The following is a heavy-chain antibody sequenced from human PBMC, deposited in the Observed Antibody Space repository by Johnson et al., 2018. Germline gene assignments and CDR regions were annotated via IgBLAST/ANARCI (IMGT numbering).Heavy chain of an antibody. V-gene: IGHV3-13*01. J-gene: IGHJ3*01. Sequence: VQLVESGGGLVQPGESLRLSCEASGFTFSNHDMHWVRQATGKGLEWVSTIGVDGDTYYPGSVKGRFTISRENAENSVYLEMNSLRVAEAAVYYCFRGGTIAVWGQGTMVTVSS. CDR3: FRGGTIAV. D-gene: IGHD3-9*01. CDR1: GFTFSNHD. CDR2: IGVDGDT.